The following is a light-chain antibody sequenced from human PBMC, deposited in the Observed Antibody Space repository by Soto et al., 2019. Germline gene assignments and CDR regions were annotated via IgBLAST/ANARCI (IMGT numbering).Light chain of an antibody. Sequence: EIVLTQSPGTLSLSPGERATLSCRASQSVSNNYLAWYQQKPGQAPRLLIYGASSRATGIPARFSGSGSGTEFTLTISSLQSEDFAVYYCQQYYNWPPLTFGGGTKVDIK. CDR3: QQYYNWPPLT. J-gene: IGKJ4*01. V-gene: IGKV3-15*01. CDR1: QSVSNN. CDR2: GAS.